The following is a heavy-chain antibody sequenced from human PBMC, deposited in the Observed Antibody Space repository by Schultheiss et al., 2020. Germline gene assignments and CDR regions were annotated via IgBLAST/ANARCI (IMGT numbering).Heavy chain of an antibody. D-gene: IGHD6-19*01. J-gene: IGHJ6*02. V-gene: IGHV4-59*01. Sequence: SETLSLTCTVSGGSISSYYWSWIRQPPGKGLEWIGYIYYIGRTNYNPSLKSRVTISVDTSKNQFSLKLSSVTAADTAVYYCARDSLRRRGNASGWKYYYYGMDVWGQGTTVTVSS. CDR1: GGSISSYY. CDR2: IYYIGRT. CDR3: ARDSLRRRGNASGWKYYYYGMDV.